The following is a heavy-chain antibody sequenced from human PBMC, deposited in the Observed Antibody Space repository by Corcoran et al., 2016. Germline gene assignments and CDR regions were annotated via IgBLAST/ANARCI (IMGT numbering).Heavy chain of an antibody. D-gene: IGHD1-26*01. V-gene: IGHV3-15*01. Sequence: EVQLVESGGGLVKLGGSLRLSCAASGFTFSNAWMSWVRQAPGKGLEWVGRIKSKTDGGTTDYAAPVKGRFTISRDDSKNTRYLQRNSLKTEDTAVYFCTTESGFSGSYYVSYYGMDVWGQGTTVTVSS. CDR3: TTESGFSGSYYVSYYGMDV. CDR1: GFTFSNAW. CDR2: IKSKTDGGTT. J-gene: IGHJ6*02.